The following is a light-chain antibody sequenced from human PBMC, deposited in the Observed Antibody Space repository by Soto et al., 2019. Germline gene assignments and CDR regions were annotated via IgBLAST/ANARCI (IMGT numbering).Light chain of an antibody. CDR3: QQYGCSPRT. CDR2: GAS. V-gene: IGKV3-20*01. J-gene: IGKJ1*01. CDR1: QSINSF. Sequence: EIVLTQSPGTLSLSPGEGATLSCRASQSINSFLAWYQQRRGQAPRLLIHGASNRATGIPDRFSGSGSGTDFTLTISRLEPEDFAVYYCQQYGCSPRTFGRGTKVEVK.